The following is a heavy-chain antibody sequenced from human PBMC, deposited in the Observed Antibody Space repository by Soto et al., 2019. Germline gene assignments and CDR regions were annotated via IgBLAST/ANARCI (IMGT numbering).Heavy chain of an antibody. CDR3: AREGDGYNFDY. D-gene: IGHD5-12*01. CDR2: IYYSGST. V-gene: IGHV4-61*01. Sequence: PSETLSLTCTVSGGSVSSGSYYWSWIRQPPGKGLEWIGYIYYSGSTNYNPSLKSRVTISVDTSKNQFSLKLSSVTAADTAVYYCAREGDGYNFDYWGQGTLVTVSS. J-gene: IGHJ4*02. CDR1: GGSVSSGSYY.